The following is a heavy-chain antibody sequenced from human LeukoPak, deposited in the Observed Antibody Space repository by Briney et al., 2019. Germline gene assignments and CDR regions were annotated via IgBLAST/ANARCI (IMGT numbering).Heavy chain of an antibody. V-gene: IGHV3-21*04. CDR2: VSSGSSYI. CDR1: GFTFSSYS. D-gene: IGHD1-26*01. CDR3: AKEGTVGATSSYYYYYMDV. J-gene: IGHJ6*03. Sequence: GGSLRLSCAASGFTFSSYSMNWVRQAPGKGLEWVSSVSSGSSYIYYADSVKGRFTISRDNAKNSLYLQMNSLRAEDTALYYCAKEGTVGATSSYYYYYMDVWGKGTTVTISS.